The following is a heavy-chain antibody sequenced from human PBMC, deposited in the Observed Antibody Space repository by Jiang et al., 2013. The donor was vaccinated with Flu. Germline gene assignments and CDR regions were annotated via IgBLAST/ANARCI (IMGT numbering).Heavy chain of an antibody. D-gene: IGHD1-26*01. J-gene: IGHJ2*01. V-gene: IGHV1-3*01. Sequence: SGAEVKKPGASVKVSCKASGYTFTSYAMHWVRQAPGQRLEWMGWINAGNGNTKYSQKFQGRVTITRDTSASTAYMELSSLRSEDTAVYYCARGRRRGIVGATDWYFDLWGRGTLVTVSS. CDR2: INAGNGNT. CDR3: ARGRRRGIVGATDWYFDL. CDR1: GYTFTSYA.